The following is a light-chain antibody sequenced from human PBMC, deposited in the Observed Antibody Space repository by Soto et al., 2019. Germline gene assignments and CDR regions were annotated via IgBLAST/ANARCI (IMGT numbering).Light chain of an antibody. Sequence: QSVLTQPPSVSGAPGQRVTISCIGSSSNIGAGYDVHWYQQLPGTAPKLLIYDNNNRPSGVPDRFSGSKSGTSASLAITGLQAEDEADYYCQSYDSSLGGSVFGGGTKVTVL. CDR1: SSNIGAGYD. J-gene: IGLJ2*01. CDR2: DNN. V-gene: IGLV1-40*01. CDR3: QSYDSSLGGSV.